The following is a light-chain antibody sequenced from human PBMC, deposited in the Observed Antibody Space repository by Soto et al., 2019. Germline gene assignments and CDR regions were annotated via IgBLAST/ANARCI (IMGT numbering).Light chain of an antibody. CDR2: GAS. Sequence: EIVMTQSPATLSVSPGERATLSCRASQSVSSNLAWYQQKPGQAPRLLIYGASTRATGIPARFSGSGSGTEFTLTISSLQSEDFAVYCCQQYNNWVWTFGQGTKVEIK. CDR1: QSVSSN. V-gene: IGKV3-15*01. CDR3: QQYNNWVWT. J-gene: IGKJ1*01.